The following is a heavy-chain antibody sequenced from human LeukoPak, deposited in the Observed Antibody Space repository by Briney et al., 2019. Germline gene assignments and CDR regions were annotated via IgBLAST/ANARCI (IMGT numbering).Heavy chain of an antibody. CDR1: GFTFSDYY. V-gene: IGHV3-11*04. Sequence: GGSLRLSCAASGFTFSDYYMGWIRQAPGKGLQWVSYISASGDTIYYSDSVKGRFTISRDTSKNTLYLQMNSLRAEDTAVYYCAKDGSSEPLDYWGQGTLVTVSS. CDR2: ISASGDTI. D-gene: IGHD2-2*01. J-gene: IGHJ4*02. CDR3: AKDGSSEPLDY.